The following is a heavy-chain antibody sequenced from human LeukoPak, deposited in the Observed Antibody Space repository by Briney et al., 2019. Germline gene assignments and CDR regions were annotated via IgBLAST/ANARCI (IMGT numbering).Heavy chain of an antibody. CDR2: IKQDGSEK. CDR3: ARHRSGGSQDDAFDI. V-gene: IGHV3-7*01. CDR1: EFTFPMYW. J-gene: IGHJ3*02. Sequence: PGGSLRLSCAASEFTFPMYWMSWVRQAPGKGLEWVADIKQDGSEKYYVDSVKGRFTISRQNAKNSLFLQMNSLRAEDTAVYYCARHRSGGSQDDAFDIWGQGTVVTVSS. D-gene: IGHD2-15*01.